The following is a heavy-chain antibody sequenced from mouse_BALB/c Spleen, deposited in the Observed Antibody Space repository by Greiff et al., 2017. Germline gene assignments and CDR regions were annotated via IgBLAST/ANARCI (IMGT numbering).Heavy chain of an antibody. CDR3: NPYDYGSRGLAWFAY. J-gene: IGHJ3*01. CDR1: GFNIKDYY. V-gene: IGHV14-4*02. D-gene: IGHD1-1*01. Sequence: VQLQQSGAELVRSGASVKLSCTASGFNIKDYYMHWVKQRPEQGLEWIGWIDPENGDTEYAPKFQGKATMTADTSSNTAYLQLSSLTSEDTAVYYCNPYDYGSRGLAWFAYWGQGTLVTVSA. CDR2: IDPENGDT.